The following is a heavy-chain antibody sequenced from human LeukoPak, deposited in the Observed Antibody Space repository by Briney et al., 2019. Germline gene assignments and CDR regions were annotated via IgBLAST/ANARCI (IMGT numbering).Heavy chain of an antibody. CDR2: ISSSSSTI. D-gene: IGHD1-26*01. J-gene: IGHJ4*02. V-gene: IGHV3-48*02. CDR1: GFTFSSYS. CDR3: ARTYRGELGGRSFDY. Sequence: PGGALRLSCAASGFTFSSYSMNWVRQAPGKGLEWVSYISSSSSTIYYADSVKGRFTISRDNAKNSLYLQMNSLRDEDTAVYYCARTYRGELGGRSFDYWGQGTLVTVSS.